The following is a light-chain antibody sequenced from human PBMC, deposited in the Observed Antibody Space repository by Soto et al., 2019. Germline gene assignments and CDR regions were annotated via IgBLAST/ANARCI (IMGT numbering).Light chain of an antibody. V-gene: IGKV1-9*01. CDR2: AAS. CDR1: QSISIS. J-gene: IGKJ4*02. Sequence: DIQMTQSPSTLSASVGDRVTITCRASQSISISLGWYQQRPGKAPDLLIYAASSLESGVPSRFSGSGSGTEFTLKINGLKPEDFGTYYCQRLNGPPLTFGGGTKVEIK. CDR3: QRLNGPPLT.